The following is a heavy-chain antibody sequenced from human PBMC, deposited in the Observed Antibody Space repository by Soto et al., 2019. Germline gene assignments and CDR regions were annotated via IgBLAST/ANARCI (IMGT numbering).Heavy chain of an antibody. D-gene: IGHD6-25*01. CDR2: IYYSGST. J-gene: IGHJ4*02. CDR1: GASISSYY. CDR3: ARTWTRRQVGSVAAAGPRFDY. Sequence: SETLSLTCTVSGASISSYYWTWIRQPPGKGLEWIGNIYYSGSTSYNPALKSRVTISVDTSKNQFSLILSSVNTVDTAVYYCARTWTRRQVGSVAAAGPRFDYWGQGILVTVS. V-gene: IGHV4-59*01.